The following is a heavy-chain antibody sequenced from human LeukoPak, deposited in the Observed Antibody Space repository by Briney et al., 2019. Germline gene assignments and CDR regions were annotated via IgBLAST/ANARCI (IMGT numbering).Heavy chain of an antibody. CDR1: GLRVSDYY. V-gene: IGHV3-11*01. CDR3: ATNLIGAGEYFQQ. J-gene: IGHJ1*01. D-gene: IGHD2/OR15-2a*01. Sequence: GGSLRLSCAASGLRVSDYYVSWIGQAPGKGLQWVSYISSGGDIMHYANSVKGRFTSSRDNAKNSGYLEMNSLGAEDTAVYYCATNLIGAGEYFQQWGQGTLVTVSS. CDR2: ISSGGDIM.